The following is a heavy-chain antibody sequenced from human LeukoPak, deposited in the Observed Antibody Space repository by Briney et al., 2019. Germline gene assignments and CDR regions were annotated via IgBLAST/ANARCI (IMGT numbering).Heavy chain of an antibody. CDR2: ISYDGSNK. CDR3: AKDSWYYYGSGSYVEY. CDR1: GFTFHSYG. Sequence: SGGSLRLSCVASGFTFHSYGMHWVRQAPGKGLEWVAVISYDGSNKYFADSVKGRFTISGDNSMNTLYLEMNSLEAEDTAVYYCAKDSWYYYGSGSYVEYWGQGTLVIVSS. V-gene: IGHV3-30*18. D-gene: IGHD3-10*01. J-gene: IGHJ4*02.